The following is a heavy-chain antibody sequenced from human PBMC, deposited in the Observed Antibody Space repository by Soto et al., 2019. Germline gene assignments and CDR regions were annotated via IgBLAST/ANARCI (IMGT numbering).Heavy chain of an antibody. J-gene: IGHJ3*02. CDR2: ISAYNGNR. D-gene: IGHD5-12*01. V-gene: IGHV1-18*01. CDR3: ARGRIVASIHDAFDI. CDR1: GYPFTSYG. Sequence: QGQLLQSGDEVKTPGASVRVSCRASGYPFTSYGISWVRQAPGQGLEWVAWISAYNGNRDIAQKCQGRVTMTLETSTGTAHMELGDLTSADTAVYYCARGRIVASIHDAFDIWGQGTNVTVSS.